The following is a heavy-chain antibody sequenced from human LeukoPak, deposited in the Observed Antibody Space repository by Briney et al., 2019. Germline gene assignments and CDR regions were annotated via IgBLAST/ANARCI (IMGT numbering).Heavy chain of an antibody. Sequence: PGASLRLSCAASGFTFSSYAMSWVRQAPGKGLEWVSAICGSGGSTYYADSVKGRFTISRDNSKNTLCLQMNSLRAEDTAVYYCAKDWLYSSGWYEGGAFDYWGQGTLVTVSP. CDR3: AKDWLYSSGWYEGGAFDY. D-gene: IGHD6-19*01. CDR2: ICGSGGST. V-gene: IGHV3-23*01. J-gene: IGHJ4*02. CDR1: GFTFSSYA.